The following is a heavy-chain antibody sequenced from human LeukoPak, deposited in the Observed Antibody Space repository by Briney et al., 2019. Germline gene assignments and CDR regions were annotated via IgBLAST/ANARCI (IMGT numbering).Heavy chain of an antibody. CDR3: ARDKRNGMDV. CDR1: GGFFSGYY. V-gene: IGHV4-34*01. Sequence: SETLSLTCAVYGGFFSGYYWSWIRQPPGKGLEWIGEINHSGSTNYNPSLKSRVTISVDTSKNQFSLKLSSVTAADTAVYYCARDKRNGMDVWGQGTTVTVSS. CDR2: INHSGST. J-gene: IGHJ6*02.